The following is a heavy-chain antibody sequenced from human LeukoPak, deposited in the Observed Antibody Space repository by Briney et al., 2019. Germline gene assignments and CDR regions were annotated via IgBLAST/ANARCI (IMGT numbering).Heavy chain of an antibody. V-gene: IGHV3-7*01. J-gene: IGHJ4*02. CDR1: GFTFSSYW. CDR3: ARGGGWLAFDY. CDR2: IKQDGSEK. Sequence: GSLRLSCAASGFTFSSYWMSWVRRAPGKGLEWVANIKQDGSEKYYLDSVKGRFTISRDNAKNSLYLQMNSLRAEDTAVYYCARGGGWLAFDYWGQGTLVTVSS. D-gene: IGHD2-15*01.